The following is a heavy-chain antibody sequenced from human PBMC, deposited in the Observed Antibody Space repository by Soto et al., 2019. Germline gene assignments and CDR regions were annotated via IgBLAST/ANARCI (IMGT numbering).Heavy chain of an antibody. D-gene: IGHD3-9*01. Sequence: GGSLRLSCAASGFTFSNYWMHWVRQAPWKGLVWVSRINSEGSTTSYADSVKGRFTISRDNSKNTLYLQMNSLRAEDTAVYYCAKDLPLRYFDWLSHGPYYMDVWGEGTTVTVSS. CDR2: INSEGSTT. CDR3: AKDLPLRYFDWLSHGPYYMDV. V-gene: IGHV3-74*01. CDR1: GFTFSNYW. J-gene: IGHJ6*03.